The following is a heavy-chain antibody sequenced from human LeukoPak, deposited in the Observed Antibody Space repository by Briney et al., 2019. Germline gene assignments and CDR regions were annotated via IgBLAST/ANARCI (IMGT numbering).Heavy chain of an antibody. Sequence: SETLSLTCAVSGGSISSSNWWGWVRQPPGKGLEWIGEIYHSGSTNYNPSLKSRVTISVDKSKNQFSLKLSSVTAADTAVYYCASRITMRVSLGYFDLWGRGTLVTVSS. CDR2: IYHSGST. CDR3: ASRITMRVSLGYFDL. CDR1: GGSISSSNW. J-gene: IGHJ2*01. D-gene: IGHD3-22*01. V-gene: IGHV4-4*02.